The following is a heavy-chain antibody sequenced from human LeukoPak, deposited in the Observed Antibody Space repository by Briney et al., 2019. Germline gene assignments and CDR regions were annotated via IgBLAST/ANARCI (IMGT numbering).Heavy chain of an antibody. J-gene: IGHJ4*02. Sequence: GRSLRLSCAASGFTFSSYGIHWVRQAPGKGLEWVSSISSSSYIYYADSVKGRFTISRDNAKNSLYLQMNSLRAEDTAVYYCAREGWTRNFDYWGQGTLVTVSS. D-gene: IGHD3/OR15-3a*01. CDR2: ISSSSYI. CDR3: AREGWTRNFDY. V-gene: IGHV3-21*01. CDR1: GFTFSSYG.